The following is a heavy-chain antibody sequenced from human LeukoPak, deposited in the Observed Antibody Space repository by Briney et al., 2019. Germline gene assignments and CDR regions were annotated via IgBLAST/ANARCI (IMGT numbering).Heavy chain of an antibody. CDR3: AKVGGSGSLRYYFDY. CDR1: GFTFSSYG. D-gene: IGHD3-10*01. CDR2: ISGSGGST. J-gene: IGHJ4*02. Sequence: GSLRLSCAASGFTFSSYGMSWVRQAPGKGLEWVSAISGSGGSTYYADSVKGRFTISRDNSKNTLYLQMNSLRAEDTAVYYCAKVGGSGSLRYYFDYWGQGTLVTVSS. V-gene: IGHV3-23*01.